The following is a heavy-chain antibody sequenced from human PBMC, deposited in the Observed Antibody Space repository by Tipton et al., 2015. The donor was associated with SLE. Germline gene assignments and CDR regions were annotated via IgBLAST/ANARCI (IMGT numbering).Heavy chain of an antibody. CDR3: ARDSGIAVAD. J-gene: IGHJ4*02. CDR2: IYYSGST. D-gene: IGHD6-19*01. CDR1: GGSISSGGYY. Sequence: TLSLTCTVSGGSISSGGYYWSWIRQPPGKGLEWIGYIYYSGSTNYNPSLKSRVTISVDTSKNQFSLKLSSMTAADTAVYYCARDSGIAVADWGQGTLVTVSS. V-gene: IGHV4-61*08.